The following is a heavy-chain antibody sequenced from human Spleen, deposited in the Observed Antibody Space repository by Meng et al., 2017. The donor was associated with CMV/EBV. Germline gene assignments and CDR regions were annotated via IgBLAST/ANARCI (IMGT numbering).Heavy chain of an antibody. D-gene: IGHD6-19*01. CDR2: IYTSGST. V-gene: IGHV4-4*07. J-gene: IGHJ5*02. CDR1: GGSISSYY. Sequence: QVQLQESGPGLVKPSGTLSLTCTVSGGSISSYYWSWIRQPAGKGLEWIGRIYTSGSTNYNPSLKSRVTMSVDTSKNQFSLKLSSVTAADTAVYYCARVIAVAGKVLWFDPWGQGTLVTVSS. CDR3: ARVIAVAGKVLWFDP.